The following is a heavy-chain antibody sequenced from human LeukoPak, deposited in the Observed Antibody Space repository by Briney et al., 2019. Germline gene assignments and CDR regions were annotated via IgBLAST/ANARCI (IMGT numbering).Heavy chain of an antibody. CDR1: GGSISSYY. D-gene: IGHD3-10*01. CDR2: IYYSGST. V-gene: IGHV4-59*01. Sequence: SETLSLTCTVSGGSISSYYWSWIRQPPGKGLEWIGYIYYSGSTNYNPSLKSRVTISVDTSKNQFSLKLSSVTAADTAVYYCATSYGSGLDNWFDPWGQGTLVTVSS. J-gene: IGHJ5*02. CDR3: ATSYGSGLDNWFDP.